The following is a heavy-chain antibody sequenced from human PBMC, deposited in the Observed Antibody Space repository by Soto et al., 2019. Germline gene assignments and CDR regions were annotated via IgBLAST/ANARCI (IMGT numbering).Heavy chain of an antibody. CDR3: AKDRGSGSYAANYYYYGMDV. CDR1: GFTFDDYA. CDR2: INWNSGSI. V-gene: IGHV3-9*01. D-gene: IGHD3-10*01. Sequence: GGSLRLSCAASGFTFDDYAMHWGRQAPGKGLEWVSGINWNSGSIGYADSVKGRFTISRDNAKTSLYLQMNSLRAEDTALYYCAKDRGSGSYAANYYYYGMDVWGQGTTVTVSS. J-gene: IGHJ6*02.